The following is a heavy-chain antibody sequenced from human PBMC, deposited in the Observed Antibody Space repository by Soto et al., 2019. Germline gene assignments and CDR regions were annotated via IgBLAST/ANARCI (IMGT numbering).Heavy chain of an antibody. D-gene: IGHD2-15*01. CDR3: AIDGGREGYCGNWFDP. CDR1: GGTFSNYA. Sequence: QVQLVQSGAELKKPGSSVKVSCKASGGTFSNYAITWVRQAPGQGLEWLGRIIPIFGTTDYAQKYQGRVTITEDESTTTAYMELSSLRSDDTAVYYCAIDGGREGYCGNWFDPWGQGTLVTVSS. V-gene: IGHV1-69*15. J-gene: IGHJ5*02. CDR2: IIPIFGTT.